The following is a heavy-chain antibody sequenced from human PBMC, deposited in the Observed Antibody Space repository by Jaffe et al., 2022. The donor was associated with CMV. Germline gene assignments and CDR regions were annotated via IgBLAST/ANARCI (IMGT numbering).Heavy chain of an antibody. CDR3: ARGKLYPGGMDV. CDR1: GGSFSGYY. Sequence: QVQLQQWGAGLLKPSETLSLTCAVYGGSFSGYYWSWIRQPPGKGLEWIGEINHSGSTNYNPSLKSRVTISVDTSKNQFSLKLSSVTAADTAVYYCARGKLYPGGMDVWGQGTTVTVSS. D-gene: IGHD2-8*01. V-gene: IGHV4-34*01. J-gene: IGHJ6*02. CDR2: INHSGST.